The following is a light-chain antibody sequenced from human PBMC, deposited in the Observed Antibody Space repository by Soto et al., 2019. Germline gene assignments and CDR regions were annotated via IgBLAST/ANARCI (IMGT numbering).Light chain of an antibody. CDR2: GAS. Sequence: IVLTQSPGPLSLSPGERATLSCRASQSVSSSYLAWYQQKPGQAPRLLIYGASSRATGIPDRFSGSGSGTDFTLTISRLEPEDFAVHYCQQYGTSPLTFGGGTKV. J-gene: IGKJ4*01. CDR3: QQYGTSPLT. V-gene: IGKV3-20*01. CDR1: QSVSSSY.